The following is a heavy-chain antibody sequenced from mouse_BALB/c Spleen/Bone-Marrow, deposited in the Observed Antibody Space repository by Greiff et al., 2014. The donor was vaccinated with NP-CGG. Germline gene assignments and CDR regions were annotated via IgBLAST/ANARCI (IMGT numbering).Heavy chain of an antibody. CDR3: ARRGWYYAMDY. Sequence: EVMLVESGGGLVQHGGSLKLSCATSGFTFSDYYMYWVRQTPEKRLEWVAYISNGGGSTYYPDTVKGRFTISRDNAKNTLYLQMSRLKSEDTAMYYCARRGWYYAMDYWGQGTSVTVSS. CDR2: ISNGGGST. CDR1: GFTFSDYY. V-gene: IGHV5-12*02. D-gene: IGHD2-3*01. J-gene: IGHJ4*01.